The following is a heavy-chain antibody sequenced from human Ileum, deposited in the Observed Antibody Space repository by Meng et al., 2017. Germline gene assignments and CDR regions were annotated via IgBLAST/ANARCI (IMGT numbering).Heavy chain of an antibody. Sequence: QVQLQQWGARLLEASETLSRTCAVYGGFFSGYYWSWIRQPPGKGLEWIGEINHSGSTNYNPSLKSRVTISVDTSKNQFSLKLSSVTAADTAVYYCARGGGRYGPDFDYWGQGTLVTVSS. V-gene: IGHV4-34*01. CDR3: ARGGGRYGPDFDY. CDR1: GGFFSGYY. CDR2: INHSGST. D-gene: IGHD3-16*01. J-gene: IGHJ4*02.